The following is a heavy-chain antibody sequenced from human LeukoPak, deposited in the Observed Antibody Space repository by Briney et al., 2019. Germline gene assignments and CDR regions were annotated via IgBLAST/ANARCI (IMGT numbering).Heavy chain of an antibody. D-gene: IGHD3-3*01. Sequence: TSETLSLTCAVSGGSISSNSYYWGWIRQPPGKGLEWIGSIYYSGSTYYNPSPKSRVTISVDTSKNQFSLKLSSVTAADTAVYYCARRYDFWSGYPPPLDYWGQGTLVTVSS. CDR1: GGSISSNSYY. V-gene: IGHV4-39*01. J-gene: IGHJ4*02. CDR3: ARRYDFWSGYPPPLDY. CDR2: IYYSGST.